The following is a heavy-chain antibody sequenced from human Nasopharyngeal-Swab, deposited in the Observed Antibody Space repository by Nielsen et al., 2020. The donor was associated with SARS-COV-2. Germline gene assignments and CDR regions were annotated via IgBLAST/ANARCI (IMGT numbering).Heavy chain of an antibody. CDR3: AREGREWEPSYFDY. D-gene: IGHD1-26*01. CDR1: GGTFSSYA. Sequence: SVKVSCKASGGTFSSYAISWVRQAPGQGLEWMGRIISILGIANYAQKFQGRVTITADKSTSTAYMELSSLRSEDTAVYYCAREGREWEPSYFDYWGQGTLVTVSS. V-gene: IGHV1-69*04. CDR2: IISILGIA. J-gene: IGHJ4*02.